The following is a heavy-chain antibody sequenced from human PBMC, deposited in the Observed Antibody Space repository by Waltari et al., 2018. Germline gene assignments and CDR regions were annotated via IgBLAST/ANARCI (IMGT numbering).Heavy chain of an antibody. CDR2: ISGSGGST. Sequence: RRAPGRGVEVVSAISGSGGSTYYADSVKGRFTISRDNSKNTLYLQMNSLRAEDTAVYYCAKDRYYDSLDYWGQGTLVTVSS. CDR3: AKDRYYDSLDY. J-gene: IGHJ4*02. D-gene: IGHD3-22*01. V-gene: IGHV3-23*01.